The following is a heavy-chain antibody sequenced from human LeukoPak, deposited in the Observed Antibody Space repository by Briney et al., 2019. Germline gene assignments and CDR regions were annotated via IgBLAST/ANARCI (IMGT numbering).Heavy chain of an antibody. CDR3: ARGTIFLDY. Sequence: SETLSLTCTVSGGSISSYYWSWIRQPPGKGLEWIGDIYYRGSSDHNPSLKSRVTISLDTSKNQFSLKMNSVTAADTAVYYCARGTIFLDYWGQGTLVTVSS. CDR2: IYYRGSS. CDR1: GGSISSYY. V-gene: IGHV4-59*08. D-gene: IGHD3-3*01. J-gene: IGHJ4*02.